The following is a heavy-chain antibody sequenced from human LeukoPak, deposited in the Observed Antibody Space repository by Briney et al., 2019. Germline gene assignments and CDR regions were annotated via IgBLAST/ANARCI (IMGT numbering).Heavy chain of an antibody. V-gene: IGHV3-23*01. Sequence: GRSLRLSCAACGFTFSSYAMSGLRQAPGKGLEWVSAISASGGSTYYADSVKGRFTISRDSSKTTLHLQMNSLRADDTAVYYSAKGLGGYSFGYVHYGVDVWGRGTTVSVPS. J-gene: IGHJ6*02. CDR3: AKGLGGYSFGYVHYGVDV. CDR2: ISASGGST. D-gene: IGHD5-18*01. CDR1: GFTFSSYA.